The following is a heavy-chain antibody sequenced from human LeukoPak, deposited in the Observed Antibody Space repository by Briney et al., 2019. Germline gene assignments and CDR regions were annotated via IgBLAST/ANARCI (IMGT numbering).Heavy chain of an antibody. CDR3: ARDLYGGTSATFDY. V-gene: IGHV1-69*06. CDR1: GGTFSSYA. D-gene: IGHD4-23*01. J-gene: IGHJ4*02. CDR2: IIPIFGTA. Sequence: GASVKVSCKASGGTFSSYAISWVRQAPGQGLEWMGGIIPIFGTANYAQKFQGRVTITADKSTSTAYMELSSLRSEDTAVYYCARDLYGGTSATFDYWGQGTLVTVSS.